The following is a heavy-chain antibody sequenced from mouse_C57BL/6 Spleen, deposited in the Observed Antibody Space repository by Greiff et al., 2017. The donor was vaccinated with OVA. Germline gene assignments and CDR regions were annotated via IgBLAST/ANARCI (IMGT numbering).Heavy chain of an antibody. CDR2: IYPGSGST. Sequence: QVQLQQPGAELVKPGASVKMSCKASGYTFTSYWITWVKQRPGQGLEWIGDIYPGSGSTNYNEKFKSQATLTVDTSSITAYMQLSSLTSEDSAVYYCARRGGYDAMDYWGQGTSVTVSS. CDR1: GYTFTSYW. D-gene: IGHD1-1*02. V-gene: IGHV1-55*01. J-gene: IGHJ4*01. CDR3: ARRGGYDAMDY.